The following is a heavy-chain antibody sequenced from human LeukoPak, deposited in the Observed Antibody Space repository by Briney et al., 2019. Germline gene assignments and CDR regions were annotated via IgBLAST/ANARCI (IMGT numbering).Heavy chain of an antibody. V-gene: IGHV1-24*01. CDR3: ATAKEFCSGGSCRNYYFDY. D-gene: IGHD2-15*01. J-gene: IGHJ4*02. Sequence: ASVKVSCKVSGYTLTELSMHWVRQAPGKGLEWMGGFDPEDGETIYAQKFQGRVTMTEDTSTDTAYMELSSLRSEDTAVYYCATAKEFCSGGSCRNYYFDYWGQGTLVTVSS. CDR1: GYTLTELS. CDR2: FDPEDGET.